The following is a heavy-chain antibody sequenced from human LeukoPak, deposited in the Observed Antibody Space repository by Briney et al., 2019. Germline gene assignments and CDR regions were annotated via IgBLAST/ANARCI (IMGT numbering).Heavy chain of an antibody. D-gene: IGHD2-8*01. V-gene: IGHV1-18*01. CDR1: GYTLSGYG. CDR3: ARDCSNGVCFPRDY. CDR2: TTTYNGNR. Sequence: ASLKVSCKPSGYTLSGYGISWVRQAPGQGLERGGWTTTYNGNRKYLEKFQGRVTMTTDTSTSTYYMEMRSLRSDDTAIYYCARDCSNGVCFPRDYWGQGTLVTVST. J-gene: IGHJ4*02.